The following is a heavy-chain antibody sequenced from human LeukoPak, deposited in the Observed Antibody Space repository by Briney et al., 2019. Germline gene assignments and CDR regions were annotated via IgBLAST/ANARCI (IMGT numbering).Heavy chain of an antibody. D-gene: IGHD6-6*01. CDR1: GVTLSTYA. CDR2: ISGSGGST. J-gene: IGHJ4*02. Sequence: GGSLRLSCAASGVTLSTYAMSWVRQAPGKGLEWVSAISGSGGSTYYADSVKGRFTISRDNSKNTLYLQMNSLRAEDTAVYYCAKEEYSSSLRYFNDWGQGTLVTVSS. V-gene: IGHV3-23*01. CDR3: AKEEYSSSLRYFND.